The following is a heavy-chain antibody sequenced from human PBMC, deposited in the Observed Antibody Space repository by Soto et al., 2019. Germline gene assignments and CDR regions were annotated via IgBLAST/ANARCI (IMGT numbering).Heavy chain of an antibody. Sequence: SVKVSCKASGGTFSSYAISWVRQAPGQGLEWMGGIIPIFGTANYAQKFQGRVTITADESTSTAYMELSSLRSEDTAVYYCARGGAGGIRYDPYTDYYYGMDVWGQGTTVTVSS. CDR1: GGTFSSYA. CDR3: ARGGAGGIRYDPYTDYYYGMDV. CDR2: IIPIFGTA. V-gene: IGHV1-69*13. D-gene: IGHD2-8*02. J-gene: IGHJ6*02.